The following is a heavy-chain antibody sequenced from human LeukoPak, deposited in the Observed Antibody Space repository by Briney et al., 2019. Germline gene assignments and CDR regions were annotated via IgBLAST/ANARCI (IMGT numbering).Heavy chain of an antibody. CDR2: INSDGSST. V-gene: IGHV3-74*01. CDR3: ARDAALYSSSSGGYFDY. Sequence: GGSLRLSCAASGFTFSSYWMHWVRQAPGKGLVWVSRINSDGSSTSYAYSVKGRFTISRDNAKNTLYLQMNSLRAEDTAVYYCARDAALYSSSSGGYFDYWGQGTLVTVSS. CDR1: GFTFSSYW. D-gene: IGHD6-6*01. J-gene: IGHJ4*02.